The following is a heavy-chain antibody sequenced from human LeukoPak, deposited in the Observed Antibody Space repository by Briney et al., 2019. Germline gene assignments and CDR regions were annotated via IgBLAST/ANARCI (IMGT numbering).Heavy chain of an antibody. V-gene: IGHV4-59*01. CDR2: IYYSGST. CDR1: GGSISSYY. Sequence: SETLSLTRTVSGGSISSYYWSWIRQPAGKGLEWIGYIYYSGSTNYNPSLKSRVTISVDTSKNQFSLKLSSVTAADTAVYYCARVGSGWTFDYWGQGTLVTVSS. D-gene: IGHD6-19*01. J-gene: IGHJ4*02. CDR3: ARVGSGWTFDY.